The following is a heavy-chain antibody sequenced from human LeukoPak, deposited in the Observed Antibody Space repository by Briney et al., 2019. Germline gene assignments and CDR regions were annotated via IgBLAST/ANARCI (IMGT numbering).Heavy chain of an antibody. CDR2: ISSSSSYI. D-gene: IGHD3-3*01. CDR1: GFTFSSYS. CDR3: ARDDGFWSGYPDY. J-gene: IGHJ4*02. V-gene: IGHV3-21*01. Sequence: GESLRLSCAASGFTFSSYSMNWVRQAPGKGLEWVSSISSSSSYIYYADSVKGRFTISRDNAKNSLYLQMNSLRAEDTAVYYCARDDGFWSGYPDYWGQGTLVTVSS.